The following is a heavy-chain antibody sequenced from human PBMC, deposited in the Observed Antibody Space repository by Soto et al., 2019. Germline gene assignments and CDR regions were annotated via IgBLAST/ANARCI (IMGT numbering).Heavy chain of an antibody. J-gene: IGHJ4*02. CDR3: ARVISSRDEYFDY. CDR2: IFHSGTT. D-gene: IGHD2-2*01. Sequence: SETLSLTCAVSGYSINSGYYWGWIRQPPGKGLEWIGSIFHSGTTYYNPSLKSRVTISVDTSKNQFSLTLDSVTAADTAVYYCARVISSRDEYFDYWGQGTVVTVSS. CDR1: GYSINSGYY. V-gene: IGHV4-38-2*01.